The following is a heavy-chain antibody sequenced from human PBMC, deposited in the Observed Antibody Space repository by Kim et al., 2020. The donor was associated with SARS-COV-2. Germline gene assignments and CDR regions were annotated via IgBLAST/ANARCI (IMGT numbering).Heavy chain of an antibody. V-gene: IGHV6-1*01. J-gene: IGHJ6*04. CDR2: TYYRSKWYN. CDR3: ARDRDWGYCSSTSCQVYYYYYGMDV. CDR1: GDSVSSNSAA. D-gene: IGHD2-2*01. Sequence: SQTLSLTCAISGDSVSSNSAAWNWIRQSPSRGLEWLGRTYYRSKWYNDYAVSVKSRITINPDTSKNQFSLQLNSVTPEDTAVYYCARDRDWGYCSSTSCQVYYYYYGMDVRVKGTTVTVSS.